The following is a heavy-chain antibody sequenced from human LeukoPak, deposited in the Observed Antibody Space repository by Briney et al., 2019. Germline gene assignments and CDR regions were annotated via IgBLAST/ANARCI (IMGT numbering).Heavy chain of an antibody. CDR3: ARDRSSTNWFDP. V-gene: IGHV3-30-3*01. J-gene: IGHJ5*02. Sequence: GGSPRLSCAASGFTFSSYALHWVRQAPGKGLEWVAVISSDGSNKYYADSVKGRFTISRDNAKNSLYLQMNSLRAEDTAVYYCARDRSSTNWFDPWGQGTLVTVSS. CDR2: ISSDGSNK. CDR1: GFTFSSYA. D-gene: IGHD2-2*01.